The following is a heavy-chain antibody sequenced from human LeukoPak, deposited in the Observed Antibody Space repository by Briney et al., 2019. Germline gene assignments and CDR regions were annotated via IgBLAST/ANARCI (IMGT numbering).Heavy chain of an antibody. Sequence: GGSLRLSCAASGFTFSTYAMNWVRQAPGKGLEWISAISGSGGSTYYADSVKGRFTISRDNAENTLFLQMNSLGADDTAVYYCAKGGGSSSWDAFDIWGQGTLVAVSS. CDR2: ISGSGGST. CDR3: AKGGGSSSWDAFDI. J-gene: IGHJ3*02. CDR1: GFTFSTYA. V-gene: IGHV3-23*01. D-gene: IGHD6-13*01.